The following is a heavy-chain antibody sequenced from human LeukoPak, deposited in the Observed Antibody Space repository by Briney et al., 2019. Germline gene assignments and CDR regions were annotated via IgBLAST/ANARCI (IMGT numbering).Heavy chain of an antibody. Sequence: PSETLSLTCSVSGGSIAVNHYYWGWIRQPPGKGLEWIGSIYYSGTTSYNPSLKSRVTISVDTSKNQFSLMLTSVTASDTAVYFCGGAATGTVGWFDPWGQGTLVTVSS. CDR3: GGAATGTVGWFDP. CDR1: GGSIAVNHYY. V-gene: IGHV4-39*01. J-gene: IGHJ5*02. CDR2: IYYSGTT. D-gene: IGHD6-13*01.